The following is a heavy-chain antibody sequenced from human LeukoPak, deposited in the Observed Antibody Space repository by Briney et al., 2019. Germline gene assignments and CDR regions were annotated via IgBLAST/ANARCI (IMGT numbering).Heavy chain of an antibody. J-gene: IGHJ4*02. Sequence: GGSLRLSCAASGFTFRNYAMSWVRQAPGGGLEWVSGISGSAGSTNYAHSAKGRFTISRDNSKNTLYLEMNSLRAEDTAIYYCAKAPVGANYYDSSGYFDHWGQGTLVTVSS. CDR3: AKAPVGANYYDSSGYFDH. D-gene: IGHD3-22*01. CDR1: GFTFRNYA. CDR2: ISGSAGST. V-gene: IGHV3-23*01.